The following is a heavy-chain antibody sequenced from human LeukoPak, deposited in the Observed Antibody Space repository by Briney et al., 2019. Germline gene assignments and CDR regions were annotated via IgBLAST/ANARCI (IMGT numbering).Heavy chain of an antibody. J-gene: IGHJ4*02. CDR3: AREDIDYYETSAYYNY. D-gene: IGHD3-22*01. V-gene: IGHV3-21*01. Sequence: GGSLRLSCAASGFTFSSYAMSWVRQAPGKGLEWVSSISTSSSYIYYADSVKGRFTISRDNARNSLYLQMDSLRAEDTAVYYCAREDIDYYETSAYYNYWGQGTLVTVSS. CDR1: GFTFSSYA. CDR2: ISTSSSYI.